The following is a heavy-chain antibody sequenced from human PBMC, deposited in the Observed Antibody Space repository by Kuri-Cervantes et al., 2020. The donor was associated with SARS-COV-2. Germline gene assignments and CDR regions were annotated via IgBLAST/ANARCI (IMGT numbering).Heavy chain of an antibody. V-gene: IGHV4-61*09. CDR1: GVPVTGGSYS. CDR2: IYTTGST. CDR3: ARVSWMQLWHRYFDN. Sequence: LRLSCAVSGVPVTGGSYSWAWIRQPAGKELEWIGHIYTTGSTNYNPSLKSRVTISVDKSKNQFSLKLSSVTAADTAVYYCARVSWMQLWHRYFDNWGQGTLVTVSS. D-gene: IGHD5-18*01. J-gene: IGHJ4*02.